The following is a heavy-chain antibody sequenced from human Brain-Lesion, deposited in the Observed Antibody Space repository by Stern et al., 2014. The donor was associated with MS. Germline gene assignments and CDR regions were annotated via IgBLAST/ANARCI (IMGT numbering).Heavy chain of an antibody. CDR2: IFNSGSP. J-gene: IGHJ6*02. Sequence: VQLVESGPGLVKPSQTLSLSCTVSGGSISSGGYYWRWIRQPAGKGLEWIGRIFNSGSPRYNPLLTSPGTTSIDTSKNQFSLRLTSMTAADTAVYYCARGRVVPGFQYYATDVWGQGTTVIVSS. V-gene: IGHV4-61*02. D-gene: IGHD2-2*01. CDR3: ARGRVVPGFQYYATDV. CDR1: GGSISSGGYY.